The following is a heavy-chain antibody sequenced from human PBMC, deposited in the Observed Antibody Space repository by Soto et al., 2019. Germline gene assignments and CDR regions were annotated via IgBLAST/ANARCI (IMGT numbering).Heavy chain of an antibody. CDR1: GFTFSSYS. Sequence: GGSLRLSCAASGFTFSSYSMNWVRQAPGKGLEWVSSISSSSSYIYYADSVKGRFTISRDNAKNSLYLQMNSLRAEDTAVYYCARDRTPYDFWSGYPNGMDVWGQGTTVTV. D-gene: IGHD3-3*01. CDR2: ISSSSSYI. CDR3: ARDRTPYDFWSGYPNGMDV. J-gene: IGHJ6*02. V-gene: IGHV3-21*01.